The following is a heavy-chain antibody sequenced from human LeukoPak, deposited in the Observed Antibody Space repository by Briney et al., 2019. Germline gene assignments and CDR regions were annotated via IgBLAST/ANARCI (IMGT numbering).Heavy chain of an antibody. J-gene: IGHJ4*02. CDR2: IYYSGST. CDR3: ARASYSSGYLFSDY. CDR1: GGSISSGDYY. Sequence: SQTLSLTXTVSGGSISSGDYYWSWIRQPPGKGLEWIGYIYYSGSTYYNPSLKSRVTISVDTSKNQFSLKLSSVTAADTAVYYCARASYSSGYLFSDYWGQGTLVTVSS. V-gene: IGHV4-30-4*08. D-gene: IGHD3-22*01.